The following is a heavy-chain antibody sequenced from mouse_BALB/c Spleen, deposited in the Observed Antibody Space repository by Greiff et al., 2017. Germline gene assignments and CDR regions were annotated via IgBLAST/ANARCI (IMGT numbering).Heavy chain of an antibody. CDR2: IRLKSDNYAT. CDR3: TSIFAY. Sequence: DVKLVESGGGLVQPGGSMKLSCVASGFTFSSYWMSWVRQSPEKGLEWVAEIRLKSDNYATHYAESVKGKFTISRDDSKSRLYLQMNSLRAEDTGIYYCTSIFAYWGQGTLVTVSA. CDR1: GFTFSSYW. J-gene: IGHJ3*01. V-gene: IGHV6-6*02.